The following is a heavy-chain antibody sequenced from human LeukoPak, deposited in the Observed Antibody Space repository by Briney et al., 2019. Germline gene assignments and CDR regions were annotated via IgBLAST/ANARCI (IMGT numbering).Heavy chain of an antibody. CDR2: ISSSRRYI. D-gene: IGHD6-6*01. Sequence: GGSQTLLCAVSGFTFSSYSINWVRQAPGKGLEWVSSISSSRRYINYADSVKGRFTISRDNAKNSLYLQMNSLRAEDTAVYYCARDKYTSSSGGFDYWGRGTRVTVSS. CDR3: ARDKYTSSSGGFDY. V-gene: IGHV3-21*01. CDR1: GFTFSSYS. J-gene: IGHJ4*02.